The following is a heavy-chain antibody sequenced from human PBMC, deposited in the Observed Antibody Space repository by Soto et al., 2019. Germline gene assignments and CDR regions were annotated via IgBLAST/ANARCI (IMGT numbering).Heavy chain of an antibody. D-gene: IGHD6-19*01. J-gene: IGHJ4*02. CDR2: IYYSGST. Sequence: QVQLQESGPGLVKPSETLSLTCTVSGGSISSYYWSWIRQPPGKGLEWIGYIYYSGSTNYNPSLKSGVTISVDTSKNLFSLKLSSVTAADTAVYYCARARYSSGWHEVFDYWGQGTLVTVSS. CDR3: ARARYSSGWHEVFDY. V-gene: IGHV4-59*01. CDR1: GGSISSYY.